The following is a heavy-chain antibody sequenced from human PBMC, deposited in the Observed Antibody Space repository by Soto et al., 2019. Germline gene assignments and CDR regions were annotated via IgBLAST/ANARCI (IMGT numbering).Heavy chain of an antibody. CDR3: ARGGVRYFDWYPDY. J-gene: IGHJ4*02. CDR1: GGSFIGYY. V-gene: IGHV4-34*01. Sequence: SETLSLTCAVYGGSFIGYYWSWIRQPPGKGLEWIGEINHSGSTNYNPSLKSRVTISVDTSKNQFSLKLSSVTAADTAVYYCARGGVRYFDWYPDYWGQGTLVTVSS. D-gene: IGHD3-9*01. CDR2: INHSGST.